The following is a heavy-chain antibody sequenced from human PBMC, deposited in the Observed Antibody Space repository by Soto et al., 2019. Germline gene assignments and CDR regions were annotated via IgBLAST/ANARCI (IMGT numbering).Heavy chain of an antibody. J-gene: IGHJ6*02. CDR2: VFYSGCT. Sequence: SETLSLTCTVSGGSISSSNYYWGWIRQPPGKGLEWIGSVFYSGCTYYNPSLKSRVTISVDTSKNQFSLTMSPVTAADTAVYYCASADCLEVGNLHFYYYYGMDVWGQGTTVTVSS. CDR3: ASADCLEVGNLHFYYYYGMDV. CDR1: GGSISSSNYY. V-gene: IGHV4-39*01. D-gene: IGHD3-16*01.